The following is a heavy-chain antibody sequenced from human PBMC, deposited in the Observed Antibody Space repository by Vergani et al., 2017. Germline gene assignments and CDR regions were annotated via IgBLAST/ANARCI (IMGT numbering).Heavy chain of an antibody. CDR3: ASKKPTVDFDY. D-gene: IGHD4-23*01. CDR2: INHSGST. Sequence: QVQLQESGPGLVKPPGTLSLTCAVSGGSISSSNWWNWVRQPPGKGLEWIGEINHSGSTNYNPSLKSRVTISVDTSKNQFTLKLSSVTAADTAVYYCASKKPTVDFDYWGQGTLVTVSS. V-gene: IGHV4-4*03. CDR1: GGSISSSNW. J-gene: IGHJ4*02.